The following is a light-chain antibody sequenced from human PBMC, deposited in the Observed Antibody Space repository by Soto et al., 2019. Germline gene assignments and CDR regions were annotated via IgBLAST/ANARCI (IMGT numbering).Light chain of an antibody. CDR2: DAS. Sequence: EKVTTQSPATLSVSPGERATLSCRASQSVSSNLAWYQQKPGQAPRLLIYDASTRATGIPARFSGSGSGTEFTLTISSLQSEDLEVYYCQQYDDWPEPFGQGT. CDR1: QSVSSN. CDR3: QQYDDWPEP. J-gene: IGKJ1*01. V-gene: IGKV3-15*01.